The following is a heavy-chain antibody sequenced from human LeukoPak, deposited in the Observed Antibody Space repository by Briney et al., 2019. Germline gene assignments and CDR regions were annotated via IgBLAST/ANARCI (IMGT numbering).Heavy chain of an antibody. J-gene: IGHJ4*02. Sequence: ASVKVSCKASGYTFTSYDINWVRQATGQGLEWMGWMNPNSGNTGYAQKFQGRVTMTRSTSISTAYMELSSLRFEDTAVYYCTRSVRNGHIDYWGQGTLVTVSS. D-gene: IGHD2-21*01. CDR2: MNPNSGNT. CDR1: GYTFTSYD. V-gene: IGHV1-8*01. CDR3: TRSVRNGHIDY.